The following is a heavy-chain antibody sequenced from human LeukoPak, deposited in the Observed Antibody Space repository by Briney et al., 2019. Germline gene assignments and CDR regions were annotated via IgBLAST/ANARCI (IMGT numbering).Heavy chain of an antibody. J-gene: IGHJ6*04. CDR1: GGSFSGYY. D-gene: IGHD2-2*01. CDR2: INHSGST. Sequence: PSETLSLTCAVYGGSFSGYYWSWIRQPPGKGLEWIGEINHSGSTNYNPPLKSRVTISVDTSKNQFSLKLSSVTAADTAVYYCARNLRYCSSTSCYLYYYGMDVWGKGTTVTVSS. V-gene: IGHV4-34*01. CDR3: ARNLRYCSSTSCYLYYYGMDV.